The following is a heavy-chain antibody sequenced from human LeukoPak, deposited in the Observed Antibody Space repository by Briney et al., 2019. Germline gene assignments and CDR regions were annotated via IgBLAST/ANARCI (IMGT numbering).Heavy chain of an antibody. Sequence: SETLSLTCAVYGGSFSGYYWSWIRQPPGKGLEWIGSIYYSGSTYYNPSLKSRVTISVDTSKNQFSLKLSSVTAADTAVYYCARDLSPRIAAHFDYWGQGTLVTVSS. CDR3: ARDLSPRIAAHFDY. CDR2: IYYSGST. CDR1: GGSFSGYY. V-gene: IGHV4-34*01. D-gene: IGHD6-13*01. J-gene: IGHJ4*02.